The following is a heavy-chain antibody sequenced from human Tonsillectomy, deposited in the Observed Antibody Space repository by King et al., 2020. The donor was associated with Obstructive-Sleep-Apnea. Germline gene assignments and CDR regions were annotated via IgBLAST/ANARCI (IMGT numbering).Heavy chain of an antibody. CDR1: GYTFTGYY. J-gene: IGHJ3*02. Sequence: QLVQSGAEVKKPGASVKVSCKVSGYTFTGYYMHWVRQAPGQGLEWMGWINPNSGGTNYAQMFQGRVTMIRDTSISTAYMELSRLRSDDTALYYCARGPGTLIRGALPWGAFDIWGQGTMVTVSS. V-gene: IGHV1-2*02. D-gene: IGHD3-10*01. CDR2: INPNSGGT. CDR3: ARGPGTLIRGALPWGAFDI.